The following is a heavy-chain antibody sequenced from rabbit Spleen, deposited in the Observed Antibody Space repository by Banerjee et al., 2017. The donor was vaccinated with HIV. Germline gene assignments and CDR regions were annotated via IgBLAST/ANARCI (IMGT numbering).Heavy chain of an antibody. Sequence: QSLEESGGDLVKTGASLILPCTASGFSFIYINYLCWVRQPPGKGPEWIACVAAGVSFTTYYASWANGRFTITNTSSTTVTLQMTTPTAADTATYFCVRGGGGGGDGFDFWGPGTLVTVS. CDR3: VRGGGGGGDGFDF. V-gene: IGHV1S40*01. D-gene: IGHD2-1*01. CDR2: VAAGVSFTT. J-gene: IGHJ4*01. CDR1: GFSFIYINY.